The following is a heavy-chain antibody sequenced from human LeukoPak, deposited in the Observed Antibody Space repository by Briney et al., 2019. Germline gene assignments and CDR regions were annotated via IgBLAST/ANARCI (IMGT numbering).Heavy chain of an antibody. J-gene: IGHJ4*02. CDR1: GFTFSSYG. D-gene: IGHD3-16*02. CDR2: IRYDGSNK. V-gene: IGHV3-30*02. Sequence: GGSLRLSCAASGFTFSSYGMHWVRQAPGKGLEWVAFIRYDGSNKYYADSVKGRFTISRENSKNTLYLQMNSLRAEDTAVYYCAKEDRSDLRLGELSFDYWGQGTLVTVSS. CDR3: AKEDRSDLRLGELSFDY.